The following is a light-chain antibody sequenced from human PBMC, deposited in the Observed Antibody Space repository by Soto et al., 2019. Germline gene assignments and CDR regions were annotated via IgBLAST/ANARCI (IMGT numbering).Light chain of an antibody. Sequence: QSVLTQPPSVSGAPGQRVTISCTGSSSNIGAGYDVHWYQQLPGTAPQLLVHGNTDRPSGVPDRFSGSKSGTSASLAITGLQAEDEADYYCQSYYSSLSGWLFGGGTKLTVL. V-gene: IGLV1-40*01. CDR1: SSNIGAGYD. J-gene: IGLJ2*01. CDR3: QSYYSSLSGWL. CDR2: GNT.